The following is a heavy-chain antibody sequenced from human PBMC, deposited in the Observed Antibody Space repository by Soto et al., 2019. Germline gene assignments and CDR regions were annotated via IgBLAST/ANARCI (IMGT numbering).Heavy chain of an antibody. D-gene: IGHD6-13*01. J-gene: IGHJ4*02. CDR3: TRGASGYGNFDY. CDR1: GFTFNTW. Sequence: EVQLVESGGGSVQPGGSLRLSCAASGFTFNTWMHWVRQAPGKGLVWLSRINSDGSSVTYADSVKGRFIISRDNAKDTLYLQMNSLTAEDTAIYSCTRGASGYGNFDYWGPGVLVTVSS. V-gene: IGHV3-74*03. CDR2: INSDGSSV.